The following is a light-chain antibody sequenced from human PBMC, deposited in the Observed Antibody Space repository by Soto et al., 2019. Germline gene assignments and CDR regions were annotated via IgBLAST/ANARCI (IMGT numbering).Light chain of an antibody. CDR2: DVS. V-gene: IGLV2-11*01. CDR1: SSDVGYYNY. Sequence: QSALTQPRSVSGSPGQSVTISCTGTSSDVGYYNYVSWYQQHPGKAPKVMIYDVSERPSGVPDRFSGSKSGNTASLTISGLQAEDEAHYCCSYAGSPRYVFGTGTKVTVL. J-gene: IGLJ1*01. CDR3: CSYAGSPRYV.